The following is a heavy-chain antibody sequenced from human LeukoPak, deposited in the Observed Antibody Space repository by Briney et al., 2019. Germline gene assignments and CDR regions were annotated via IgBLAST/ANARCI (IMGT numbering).Heavy chain of an antibody. D-gene: IGHD6-6*01. CDR2: ISDSGGNT. CDR3: ARHRSSWLIDY. Sequence: GGSLRLSCASSGFTFNSYAMSWVRQAPWERLQWVSGISDSGGNTYYADSVRGRFTISRDNSKNTLYLQMNSLRAEDTAVYYCARHRSSWLIDYWGQGTLVTVSS. V-gene: IGHV3-23*01. CDR1: GFTFNSYA. J-gene: IGHJ4*02.